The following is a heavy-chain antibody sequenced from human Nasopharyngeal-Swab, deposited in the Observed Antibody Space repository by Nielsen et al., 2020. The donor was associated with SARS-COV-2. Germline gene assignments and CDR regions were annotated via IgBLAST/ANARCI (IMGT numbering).Heavy chain of an antibody. Sequence: WIRQPPGKGLEWIGYIYYSGSTNYSPSLKSRVTISVDTSKNQFSLKLSSVTAADTAVYYCARGGWLRPFDYWGQGTLVTVSS. D-gene: IGHD5-12*01. V-gene: IGHV4-59*01. CDR2: IYYSGST. CDR3: ARGGWLRPFDY. J-gene: IGHJ4*02.